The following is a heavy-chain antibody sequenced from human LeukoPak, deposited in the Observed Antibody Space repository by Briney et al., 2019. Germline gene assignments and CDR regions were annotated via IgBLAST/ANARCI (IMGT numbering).Heavy chain of an antibody. D-gene: IGHD6-6*01. CDR2: IYYNGRT. Sequence: KTSETLSLTCTVSGDSINNNNYYWGWIRQPPGEGLEWIGNIYYNGRTYYSPSLKSRGTISVDTSNNQFSLKLNSVTAADTAVYYCARENIAARPHHFDYWGQGTLVTVSS. J-gene: IGHJ4*02. CDR1: GDSINNNNYY. V-gene: IGHV4-39*02. CDR3: ARENIAARPHHFDY.